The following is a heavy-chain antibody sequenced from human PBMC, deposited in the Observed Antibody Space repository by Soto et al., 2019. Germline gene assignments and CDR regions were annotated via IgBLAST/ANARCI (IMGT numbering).Heavy chain of an antibody. CDR2: INPNSGGT. Sequence: GASVKVSCKASGYTFTGYYMHWVRQAPGQGLEWMGWINPNSGGTNYAQKFQGRVTMTRDTSISTAYMELSRLRSDDTAAYYCARGRLLRRFGESSGFGPWGQGTLVTVSS. V-gene: IGHV1-2*02. D-gene: IGHD3-10*01. CDR1: GYTFTGYY. J-gene: IGHJ5*02. CDR3: ARGRLLRRFGESSGFGP.